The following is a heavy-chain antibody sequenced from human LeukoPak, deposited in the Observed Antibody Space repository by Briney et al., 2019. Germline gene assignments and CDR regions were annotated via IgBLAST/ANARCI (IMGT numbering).Heavy chain of an antibody. CDR2: IYYSGST. CDR1: GGSISSSSYY. D-gene: IGHD3-10*01. Sequence: NSSETLSLTCTVSGGSISSSSYYWGWIRQPPGKGLEWIGSIYYSGSTYYNPSLKSRVTISVDTSKNQFSLKLSSVTAADTAVYYCARERLGEEYYYYMDVWGKGTTVTVSS. CDR3: ARERLGEEYYYYMDV. J-gene: IGHJ6*03. V-gene: IGHV4-39*07.